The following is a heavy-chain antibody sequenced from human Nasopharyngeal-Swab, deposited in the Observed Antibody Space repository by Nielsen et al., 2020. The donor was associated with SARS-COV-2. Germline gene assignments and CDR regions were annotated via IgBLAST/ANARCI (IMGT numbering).Heavy chain of an antibody. CDR2: TYYRSKWYD. CDR1: GATFSSNSAA. J-gene: IGHJ4*02. Sequence: SETLSLTCAISGATFSSNSAAWNWIRQSPSRGLEWLGRTYYRSKWYDDYAVSVKSRITINPDTSKNQFSLQLNSVTPEDTAVYYCARDGGFHSDFFDYWGQGTLVTVSS. CDR3: ARDGGFHSDFFDY. D-gene: IGHD3-16*01. V-gene: IGHV6-1*01.